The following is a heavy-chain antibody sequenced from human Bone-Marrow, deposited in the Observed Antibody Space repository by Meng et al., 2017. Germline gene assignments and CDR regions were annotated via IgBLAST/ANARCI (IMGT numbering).Heavy chain of an antibody. J-gene: IGHJ3*02. CDR3: ARDCSGSNYIFDAFDI. D-gene: IGHD1-26*01. Sequence: GESLKISCAASGFTFSSYGMHWVRQAPGKGLEWEALIWYDGSNKYYADSVKGRFTISRDNSKNTLYLQMNSLRAEDTAVYYCARDCSGSNYIFDAFDIWGQGTMVTVSS. CDR2: IWYDGSNK. V-gene: IGHV3-33*01. CDR1: GFTFSSYG.